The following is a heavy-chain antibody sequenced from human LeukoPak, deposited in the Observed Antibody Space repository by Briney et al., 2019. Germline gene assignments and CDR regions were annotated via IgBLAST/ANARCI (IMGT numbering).Heavy chain of an antibody. V-gene: IGHV1-8*01. CDR2: MNPNSGNT. J-gene: IGHJ4*02. CDR1: GYTFTSYD. D-gene: IGHD3-3*01. Sequence: ASVKVSCKASGYTFTSYDINWVRQATGQGLEWMGWMNPNSGNTGYAQKFQGRVTMTRNTSISTAYMELSSLRSEDTAVYYCARHQKDVLRFLEWSQLPFDYWGQGTLVTVSS. CDR3: ARHQKDVLRFLEWSQLPFDY.